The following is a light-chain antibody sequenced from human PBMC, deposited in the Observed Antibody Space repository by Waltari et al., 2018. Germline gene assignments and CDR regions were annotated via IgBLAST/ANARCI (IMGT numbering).Light chain of an antibody. CDR2: GAS. Sequence: EIVLTQSPATLSVSPGETATLSCRASQSVSPNLAWYQQKPGQTPRPPISGASTRATGIPARFSGSWSGTEFTLTISSLQSEDFAVYYCQQYKNWPLTFGGGTKVEIK. CDR1: QSVSPN. CDR3: QQYKNWPLT. V-gene: IGKV3-15*01. J-gene: IGKJ4*01.